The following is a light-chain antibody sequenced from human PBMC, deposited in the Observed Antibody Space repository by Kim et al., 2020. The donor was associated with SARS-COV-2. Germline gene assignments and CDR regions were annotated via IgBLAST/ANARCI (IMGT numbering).Light chain of an antibody. Sequence: EIVLTQSPATLSLSPGERATLSCRASQSVSSYFAWYQQKPGQAPRLLIYDASNRATGIPARFSGSGSGTDFTLTISSLEPEDFAVYYCQLRSKWFGQGTNLEI. CDR3: QLRSKW. CDR2: DAS. J-gene: IGKJ2*01. V-gene: IGKV3-11*01. CDR1: QSVSSY.